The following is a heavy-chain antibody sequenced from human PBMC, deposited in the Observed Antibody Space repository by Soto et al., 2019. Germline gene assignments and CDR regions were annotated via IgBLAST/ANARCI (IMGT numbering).Heavy chain of an antibody. CDR2: IIPIFGTA. J-gene: IGHJ4*02. D-gene: IGHD2-21*02. CDR1: GGTFSSYA. Sequence: QVQLVQSGAEVKKPGSSVKVSCKASGGTFSSYAISWVRQAPGQGLECMGGIIPIFGTANYAQKFQGRVTITADESTSTAYMELSSLRSEDTAVYYCARGVDYCGGDCYSYYFDYWGQGTLVTVSS. V-gene: IGHV1-69*01. CDR3: ARGVDYCGGDCYSYYFDY.